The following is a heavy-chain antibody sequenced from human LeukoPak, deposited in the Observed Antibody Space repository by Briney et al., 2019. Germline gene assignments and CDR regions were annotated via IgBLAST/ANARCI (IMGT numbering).Heavy chain of an antibody. D-gene: IGHD5-24*01. CDR1: GGSISGYY. V-gene: IGHV4-4*07. J-gene: IGHJ4*02. CDR3: ARGTEMTKIAGHYSFDQ. Sequence: SETLSLTCSVSGGSISGYYWTWMRQPAGRGLEWIGRIYSSGTFYSNPSLESRVTIPLDASNNQFSLKLTSVTAADTAVYYRARGTEMTKIAGHYSFDQWGRGTLVSVSS. CDR2: IYSSGTF.